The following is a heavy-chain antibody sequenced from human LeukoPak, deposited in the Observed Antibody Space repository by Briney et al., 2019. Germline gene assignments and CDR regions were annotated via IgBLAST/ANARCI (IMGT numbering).Heavy chain of an antibody. CDR3: ARDLRDDYGDYFSGWFDP. D-gene: IGHD4-17*01. CDR1: GGSISSYY. CDR2: IYYSGST. J-gene: IGHJ5*02. V-gene: IGHV4-59*01. Sequence: SETLSLTCTVSGGSISSYYWSWIRQPPGKGLEWIGYIYYSGSTNYNPSLKSRVTISVDTSKNQFSLKLSSVTAADTAVYYCARDLRDDYGDYFSGWFDPWGQGILVTVSS.